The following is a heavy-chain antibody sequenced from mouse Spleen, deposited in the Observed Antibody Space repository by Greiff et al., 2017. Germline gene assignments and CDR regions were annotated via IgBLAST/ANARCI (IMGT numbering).Heavy chain of an antibody. CDR2: IYPGSGST. CDR1: GYTFTSYW. J-gene: IGHJ4*01. V-gene: IGHV1-55*01. Sequence: QVQLQQPGAEPVKPGASVKMSCKASGYTFTSYWITWVKQRPGQGLEWIGDIYPGSGSTNYNEKFKSKATLTVDTSSSTAYMQLSSLTSEDSAVYYCARRRLRRDYYAMDYWGQGTSVTVSS. CDR3: ARRRLRRDYYAMDY. D-gene: IGHD2-2*01.